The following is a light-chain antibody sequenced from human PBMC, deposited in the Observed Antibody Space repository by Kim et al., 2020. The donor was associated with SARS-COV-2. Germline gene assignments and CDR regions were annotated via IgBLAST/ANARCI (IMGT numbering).Light chain of an antibody. Sequence: QLVLTQSPSASASLGASVKLTCTLSNGHSNHPIAWHQHQPEKGPRYLMQLNGDGSHSKGDGIPDRFSGSSSGAERYLTISSLQSDDEANFHCQTWAPGIGCVFGGGTQLTVL. CDR1: NGHSNHP. V-gene: IGLV4-69*01. J-gene: IGLJ3*02. CDR2: LNGDGSH. CDR3: QTWAPGIGCV.